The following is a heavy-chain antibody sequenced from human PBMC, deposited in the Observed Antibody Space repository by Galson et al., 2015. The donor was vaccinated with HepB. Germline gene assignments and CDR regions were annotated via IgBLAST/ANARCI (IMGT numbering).Heavy chain of an antibody. CDR3: ARFLGYCGRNSCPMNSQGWYYMDV. CDR2: IYWDDDK. CDR1: GFSLSTSGVG. D-gene: IGHD2-2*01. Sequence: PALVKPTQTLALTCTFSGFSLSTSGVGVGWIRQPPGKALEWLALIYWDDDKRYSPSLESRLSITKDTSKNQVVLIMTNMDPVDTATYYCARFLGYCGRNSCPMNSQGWYYMDVWGKGTTVTVSS. J-gene: IGHJ6*03. V-gene: IGHV2-5*02.